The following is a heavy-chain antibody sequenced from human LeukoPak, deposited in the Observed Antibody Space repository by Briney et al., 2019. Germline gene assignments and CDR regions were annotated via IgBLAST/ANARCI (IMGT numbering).Heavy chain of an antibody. D-gene: IGHD5-24*01. J-gene: IGHJ3*02. Sequence: SETLSLTCSVSGGSMTSSLYYWGWIRQPPGKGLEWIGGIYYTGSTYYNPSLKSRVTISIDTSKNQFSLKLTSVTAADTAVYFCARDRGDGYNYNAFNMWGQGTMVTVSS. CDR3: ARDRGDGYNYNAFNM. CDR2: IYYTGST. CDR1: GGSMTSSLYY. V-gene: IGHV4-39*07.